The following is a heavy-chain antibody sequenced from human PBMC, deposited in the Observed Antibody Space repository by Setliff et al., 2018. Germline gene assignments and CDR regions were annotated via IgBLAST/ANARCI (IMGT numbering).Heavy chain of an antibody. Sequence: GESLKISCKGSGYSFTTYWIGWVRQMPGKGLEWMGIIYPGDSDTRYSPSFQVQVTISVDKSISTAYLQWSSLKASDSAMYYCVRYVQDQDDVWGRYDVLDIWGQGTMVTVSS. CDR2: IYPGDSDT. CDR1: GYSFTTYW. J-gene: IGHJ3*02. CDR3: VRYVQDQDDVWGRYDVLDI. V-gene: IGHV5-51*01. D-gene: IGHD3-16*01.